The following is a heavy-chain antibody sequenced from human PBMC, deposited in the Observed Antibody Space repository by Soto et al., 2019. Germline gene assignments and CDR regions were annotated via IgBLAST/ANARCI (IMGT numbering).Heavy chain of an antibody. CDR2: IYYSDST. Sequence: SETLSLTCTVSGGSLSSYYWSWIRQSPGKGLENLGYIYYSDSTNYNPSFKSRITISVDTSRNQFSLTLSSMTAADTAVYYCARVPGPWGQGTLVTVSS. V-gene: IGHV4-59*12. CDR1: GGSLSSYY. J-gene: IGHJ5*02. CDR3: ARVPGP.